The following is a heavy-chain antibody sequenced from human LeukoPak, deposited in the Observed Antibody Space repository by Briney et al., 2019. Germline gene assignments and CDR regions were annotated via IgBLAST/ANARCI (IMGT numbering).Heavy chain of an antibody. CDR2: ISGSGGST. J-gene: IGHJ4*02. CDR1: GFTFSSYA. D-gene: IGHD6-13*01. CDR3: AKMQSSWWGYFDY. Sequence: GGSLRLSCAASGFTFSSYAMSWVRQAPGKGLEWVSVISGSGGSTYYADSVKGRFTISRDNSKNTLYLQMNSLRAEDTAVYYCAKMQSSWWGYFDYWGQGTLVTVSS. V-gene: IGHV3-23*01.